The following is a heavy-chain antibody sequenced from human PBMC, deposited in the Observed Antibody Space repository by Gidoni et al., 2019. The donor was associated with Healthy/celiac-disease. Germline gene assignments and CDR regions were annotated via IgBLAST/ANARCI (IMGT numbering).Heavy chain of an antibody. CDR3: ARGSGGGGRNWFDP. J-gene: IGHJ5*02. Sequence: QVQLQSSGPGLVTPSGTLSLTCAVSGCSIRSSTWWSWVRQPPGKGLEWIGEIYHSGSTNYNTSLKSRVTISVDKSKNQFALKLSCVTAADTAVEYCARGSGGGGRNWFDPWGQGTLVTVSS. V-gene: IGHV4-4*02. CDR1: GCSIRSSTW. D-gene: IGHD3-16*01. CDR2: IYHSGST.